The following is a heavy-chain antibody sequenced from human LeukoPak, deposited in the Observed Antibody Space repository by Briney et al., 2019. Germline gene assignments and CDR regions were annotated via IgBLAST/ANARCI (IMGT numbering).Heavy chain of an antibody. Sequence: GGSLRLSCAASGFTFSSYSMNWVHQAPGKGLEWVSYISGSSTTIDYADSAKGRFIISRDNAKKSLYLQMNNLRAEDTAVYYCARDQDWAFDYWGQGILVTVSS. D-gene: IGHD3/OR15-3a*01. J-gene: IGHJ4*02. V-gene: IGHV3-48*01. CDR2: ISGSSTTI. CDR3: ARDQDWAFDY. CDR1: GFTFSSYS.